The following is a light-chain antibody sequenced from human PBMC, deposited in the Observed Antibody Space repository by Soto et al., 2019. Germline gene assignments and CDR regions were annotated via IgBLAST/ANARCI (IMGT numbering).Light chain of an antibody. CDR2: DAS. J-gene: IGKJ1*01. V-gene: IGKV3-11*01. CDR1: QSVSSY. Sequence: EIVLTQSPSTLCCSPWERSTLSGRASQSVSSYLAWYQQKPGQAPRLLIYDASNRATGIPARFSGSGSGTDFTLTISSLEPEDFAVYYCQQRSNWPPLTFGQGTKVDIK. CDR3: QQRSNWPPLT.